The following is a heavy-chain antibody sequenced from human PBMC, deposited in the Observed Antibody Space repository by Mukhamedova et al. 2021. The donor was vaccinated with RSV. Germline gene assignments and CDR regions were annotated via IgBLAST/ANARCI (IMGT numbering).Heavy chain of an antibody. V-gene: IGHV1-3*01. CDR2: INAGNGNT. CDR3: ARYFYSSSCYDY. J-gene: IGHJ4*02. D-gene: IGHD6-13*01. Sequence: MGWINAGNGNTKYSQKFQGRVTITRDTSASTAYMELSSLRSEDTAVYYCARYFYSSSCYDYWGQGTLVTVPS.